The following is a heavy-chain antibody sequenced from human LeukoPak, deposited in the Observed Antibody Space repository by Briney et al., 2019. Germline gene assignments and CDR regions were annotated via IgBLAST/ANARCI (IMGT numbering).Heavy chain of an antibody. Sequence: GGSLRLSCAASGFPFSSYAMHWVRQAPGKGLEYVSAISSNGGSTDYANSVKGRFTISRDNSKNTLYLQMGSLRAEDMAVYYCARISSSYDYDYWGQGTLVTVSS. J-gene: IGHJ4*02. V-gene: IGHV3-64*01. CDR3: ARISSSYDYDY. CDR2: ISSNGGST. D-gene: IGHD6-6*01. CDR1: GFPFSSYA.